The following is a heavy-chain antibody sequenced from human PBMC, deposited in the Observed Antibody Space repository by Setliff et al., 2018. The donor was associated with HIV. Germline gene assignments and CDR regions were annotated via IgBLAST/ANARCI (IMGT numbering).Heavy chain of an antibody. CDR2: IYYTGST. CDR1: GDSITSYY. Sequence: PSETLSLTCTVSGDSITSYYWSWIRQPPGKGLEWIGYIYYTGSTTYNPSLKSRVTMSGDTSKNKVSLKLRSVTAADTAIYYCARERRGYTSGFGWFDPWGHGTLVTVSS. D-gene: IGHD5-18*01. V-gene: IGHV4-59*12. J-gene: IGHJ5*02. CDR3: ARERRGYTSGFGWFDP.